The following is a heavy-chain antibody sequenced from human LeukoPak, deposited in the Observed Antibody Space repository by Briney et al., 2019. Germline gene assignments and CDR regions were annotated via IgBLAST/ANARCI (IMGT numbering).Heavy chain of an antibody. V-gene: IGHV3-21*01. CDR3: ARDRDYYYYMDV. CDR2: ISSSSSYI. CDR1: GFTFSSYS. Sequence: KTGGSLRLSCAASGFTFSSYSMNWVRQAPGKGLKWVSSISSSSSYIYYADSVKGRFTISRDNAKNSLYLQMNSLRAEDTAVYYCARDRDYYYYMDVWGKGTTVTVSS. D-gene: IGHD5-24*01. J-gene: IGHJ6*03.